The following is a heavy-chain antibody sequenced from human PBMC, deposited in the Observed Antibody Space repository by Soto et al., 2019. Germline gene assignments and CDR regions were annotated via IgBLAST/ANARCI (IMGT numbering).Heavy chain of an antibody. V-gene: IGHV1-8*01. D-gene: IGHD4-17*01. CDR2: MNPNSGNT. CDR1: GYTFTSYD. J-gene: IGHJ2*01. CDR3: ARVHTVTTYFDV. Sequence: QVQLVQSGAEVGKPGASVKVSCKASGYTFTSYDINWVRQASGQGLEWMGWMNPNSGNTGSAQRFQGRLTMNRNTSINTAYMELTSLTSEDAAVYYCARVHTVTTYFDVWGRGTLVAVSS.